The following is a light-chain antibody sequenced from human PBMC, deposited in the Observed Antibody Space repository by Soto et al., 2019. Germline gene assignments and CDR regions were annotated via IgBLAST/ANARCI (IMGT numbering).Light chain of an antibody. V-gene: IGKV1-5*03. CDR3: QQYKSYYRT. Sequence: DIQMTQSPSTLSASVGDRVTITCRASQSISSWLAWYQQKPGKAPKLLIYQASSLESGVPSRFSGSGSGTDFTLTISRLQPDDFETYYCQQYKSYYRTFGQGTKVEIK. CDR2: QAS. J-gene: IGKJ1*01. CDR1: QSISSW.